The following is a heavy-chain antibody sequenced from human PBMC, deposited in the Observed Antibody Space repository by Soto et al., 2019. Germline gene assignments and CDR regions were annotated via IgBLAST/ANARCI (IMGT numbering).Heavy chain of an antibody. D-gene: IGHD6-13*01. CDR2: ISAYNGNT. V-gene: IGHV1-18*04. CDR3: ARDGGQQLVTSYYYGMDV. J-gene: IGHJ6*02. CDR1: GYTFTSYG. Sequence: GASVKVSCKASGYTFTSYGISWVRQAPGQGLEWMGWISAYNGNTNYAQKLQGRVTMTTDTSTSTAYMELRSLRSDDTAVYYCARDGGQQLVTSYYYGMDVWGQGTTVTVSS.